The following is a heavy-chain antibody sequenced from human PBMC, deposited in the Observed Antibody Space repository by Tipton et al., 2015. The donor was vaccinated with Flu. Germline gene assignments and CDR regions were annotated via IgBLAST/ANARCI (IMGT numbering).Heavy chain of an antibody. CDR3: ARLGYNVANPSYYHYYYAMDV. CDR1: GGSISSYH. D-gene: IGHD5-18*01. Sequence: GLVKPSETLSVTCGVSGGSISSYHWTWVRQRPGKGLEWIGHVYYTGTTSHNPSLNNRVTISMDTSRTHFSLRLTSVTAADAAVYYCARLGYNVANPSYYHYYYAMDVGGQGTTVTVSS. J-gene: IGHJ6*02. V-gene: IGHV4-59*08. CDR2: VYYTGTT.